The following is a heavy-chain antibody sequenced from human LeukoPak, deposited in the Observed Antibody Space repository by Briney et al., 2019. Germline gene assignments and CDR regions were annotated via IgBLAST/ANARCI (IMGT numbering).Heavy chain of an antibody. D-gene: IGHD2-2*01. Sequence: PGGSLRLSCAASGFTFSSYEMNWVRQAPGKGLEWISYISSSGSTVYYADSVKGRFTVSRDNAKNSLYLQMNSLRAEDTAVYYCARVGYCSSTSCYLRISDAFDIWGQGTMVTVSS. CDR1: GFTFSSYE. J-gene: IGHJ3*02. CDR3: ARVGYCSSTSCYLRISDAFDI. CDR2: ISSSGSTV. V-gene: IGHV3-48*03.